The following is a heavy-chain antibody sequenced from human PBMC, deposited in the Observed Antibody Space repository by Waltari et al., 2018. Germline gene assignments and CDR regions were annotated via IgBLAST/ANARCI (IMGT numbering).Heavy chain of an antibody. Sequence: EVQLVESGGGLIQPGGSLRLSCAASGFTVSSTYMSWVRQAPGKGLEWVSVIYSGCITYYAYSLKGRFTISRDNSKNTLYLQMNSLRAEDTAVYYCARARLENSGYDFDYWGQGTLVTVSS. CDR3: ARARLENSGYDFDY. CDR1: GFTVSSTY. J-gene: IGHJ4*02. CDR2: IYSGCIT. D-gene: IGHD5-12*01. V-gene: IGHV3-53*01.